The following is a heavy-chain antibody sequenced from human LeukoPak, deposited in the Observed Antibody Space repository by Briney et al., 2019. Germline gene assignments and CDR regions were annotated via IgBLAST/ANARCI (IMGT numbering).Heavy chain of an antibody. CDR3: ARLGLHGSGTYYFFDY. CDR2: IDPNTGDT. V-gene: IGHV1-2*06. CDR1: GQSLTGYF. J-gene: IGHJ4*02. D-gene: IGHD3-10*01. Sequence: ASVKVSCKASGQSLTGYFIHWVRQAPGQGPEWVGRIDPNTGDTIYAQNFQGRVTVTSATSISTAYMELSRLTSDDTAVYFCARLGLHGSGTYYFFDYRGQGTLVTVSS.